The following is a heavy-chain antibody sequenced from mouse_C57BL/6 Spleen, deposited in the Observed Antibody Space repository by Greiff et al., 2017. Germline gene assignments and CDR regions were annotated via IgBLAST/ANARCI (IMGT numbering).Heavy chain of an antibody. CDR2: IYPRSGNT. Sequence: VQLQQSGAELARPGASVKLSCKASGYTFTSYGISWVKQRTGQGLEWIGEIYPRSGNTYYNEKFKGKATLTADKSSSTAYMELRSLTAEDAAVYFGARDYGSSPRFAYWGQGTLVTVSA. V-gene: IGHV1-81*01. CDR1: GYTFTSYG. D-gene: IGHD1-1*01. CDR3: ARDYGSSPRFAY. J-gene: IGHJ3*01.